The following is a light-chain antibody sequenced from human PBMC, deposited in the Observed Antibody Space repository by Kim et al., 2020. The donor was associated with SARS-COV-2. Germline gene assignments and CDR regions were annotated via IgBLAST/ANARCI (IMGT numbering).Light chain of an antibody. J-gene: IGLJ3*02. CDR1: STNSGSNP. CDR3: ATWDGSLNGRV. V-gene: IGLV1-44*01. Sequence: GQRVKLYGSGSSTNSGSNPVSWYQQPPGTAPKPRIYNNKQRPSGVPDRCSGAKSGTSASLANSGLQSEDEADYYCATWDGSLNGRVFGGGTQLTVL. CDR2: NNK.